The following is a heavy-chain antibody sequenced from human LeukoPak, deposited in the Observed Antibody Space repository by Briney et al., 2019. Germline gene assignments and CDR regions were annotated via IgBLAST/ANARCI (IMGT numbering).Heavy chain of an antibody. V-gene: IGHV3-21*01. Sequence: GGSLRLSCAASGFTFSSYSMNWVRQAPGKGLEWVSSITSSSRSYIYYADSVKGRFTFSRDNAKNSLYLQMNSLRAEDTAVYYCARDPSDSSGYYKKKWTKTFDYWGQGTLVTVSS. CDR3: ARDPSDSSGYYKKKWTKTFDY. J-gene: IGHJ4*02. CDR1: GFTFSSYS. D-gene: IGHD3-22*01. CDR2: ITSSSRSYI.